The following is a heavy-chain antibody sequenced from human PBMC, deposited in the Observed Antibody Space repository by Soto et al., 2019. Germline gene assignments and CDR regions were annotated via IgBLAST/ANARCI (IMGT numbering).Heavy chain of an antibody. CDR3: ARGDAIDHDDRSAAY. V-gene: IGHV3-30-3*01. D-gene: IGHD3-22*01. CDR2: ISYDGSNK. J-gene: IGHJ4*02. CDR1: GFTFSNYA. Sequence: QVQLVESGGGVAQPGRSLRLSCVASGFTFSNYAFHWVRQAPGKGLEWVALISYDGSNKYYAGSVKGRFTISRDNAKDTVSPQVNSLRVEEAAVYFCARGDAIDHDDRSAAYWGQGTLVTVSS.